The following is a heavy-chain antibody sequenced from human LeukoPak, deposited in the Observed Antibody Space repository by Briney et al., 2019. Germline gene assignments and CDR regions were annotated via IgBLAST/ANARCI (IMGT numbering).Heavy chain of an antibody. Sequence: ASVKVSCKASGYIFTTYYISWVRQAPGQGLEWMGIINPSGGSTSYAQKFQGRVTMTRDTSTSTVYMELSGLRSEDTAVYYCARGYTWESGSFFIDHWGQGTLVTVSP. D-gene: IGHD1-26*01. V-gene: IGHV1-46*01. CDR3: ARGYTWESGSFFIDH. J-gene: IGHJ4*02. CDR1: GYIFTTYY. CDR2: INPSGGST.